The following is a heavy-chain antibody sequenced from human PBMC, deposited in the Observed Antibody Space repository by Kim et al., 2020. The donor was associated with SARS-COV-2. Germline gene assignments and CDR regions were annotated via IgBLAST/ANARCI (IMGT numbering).Heavy chain of an antibody. V-gene: IGHV4-4*02. D-gene: IGHD6-13*01. CDR3: ARGYSSSWFNYYGMDV. Sequence: PSLKSRGTISVDKSKNQFSLKLSSVTAADTAVYYCARGYSSSWFNYYGMDVWGQGTTVTVSS. J-gene: IGHJ6*02.